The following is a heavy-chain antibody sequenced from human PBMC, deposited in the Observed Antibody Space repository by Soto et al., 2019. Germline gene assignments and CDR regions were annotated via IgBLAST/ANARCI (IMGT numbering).Heavy chain of an antibody. D-gene: IGHD3-10*01. Sequence: SETLSLTCTVSGSSISSYYWSWIRQPPGKGLEWIGDIYGTGSTNYNPSLKSRVTMSIDTSKNQFSLKLSSVTPADTAVYYWVRATVGVTDFQPWGQGTLVTVSS. V-gene: IGHV4-59*01. CDR2: IYGTGST. CDR3: VRATVGVTDFQP. J-gene: IGHJ1*01. CDR1: GSSISSYY.